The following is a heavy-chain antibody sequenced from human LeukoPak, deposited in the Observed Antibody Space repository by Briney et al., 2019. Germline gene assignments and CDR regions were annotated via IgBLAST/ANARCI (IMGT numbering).Heavy chain of an antibody. D-gene: IGHD1-1*01. V-gene: IGHV3-30*02. Sequence: PGGSLRLSCAASGFTFSHFGMHWARQAPGKGLEWVAFIRADGSGRYYADSVNGRFTISRDNTWTTVFLQMTSLTPEDSGVYCAKDPNQLLTLDHWGQGTLVAVSS. CDR3: AKDPNQLLTLDH. J-gene: IGHJ4*02. CDR1: GFTFSHFG. CDR2: IRADGSGR.